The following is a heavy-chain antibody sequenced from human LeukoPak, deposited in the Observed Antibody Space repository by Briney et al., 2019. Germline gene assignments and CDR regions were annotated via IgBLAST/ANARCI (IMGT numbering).Heavy chain of an antibody. J-gene: IGHJ6*02. Sequence: GGSLRLSCVASGFTFSSYAMSWVRQAPGKGLEWVSAISGSGVTTHYAGSVKGRFSISRDNAKNSLYLQMNSLRAEDTAVYYCARELGGMDVWGQGTTVTVSS. V-gene: IGHV3-23*01. CDR1: GFTFSSYA. CDR2: ISGSGVTT. CDR3: ARELGGMDV.